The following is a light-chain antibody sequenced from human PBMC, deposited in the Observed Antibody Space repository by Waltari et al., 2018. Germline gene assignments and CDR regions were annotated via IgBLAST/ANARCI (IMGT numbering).Light chain of an antibody. V-gene: IGKV1-5*03. CDR1: QSISSW. CDR2: KES. CDR3: PKYNGYWP. J-gene: IGKJ1*01. Sequence: DIQITQSPSTLSASVGDRVTITCRASQSISSWLAWYQQKPGTTPKLLIYKESTLEHGVPSRFGGSGSETEFSRTVNSFETNDFATYDGPKYNGYWPFGEGPKVELK.